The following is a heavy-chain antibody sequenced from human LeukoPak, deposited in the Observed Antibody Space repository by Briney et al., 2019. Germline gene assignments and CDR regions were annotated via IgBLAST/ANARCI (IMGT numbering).Heavy chain of an antibody. CDR1: GFTVSSNY. CDR3: AKDRNMGPATYYFDY. CDR2: IYSGGST. V-gene: IGHV3-53*05. J-gene: IGHJ4*02. Sequence: PGGSLRLSCAASGFTVSSNYMSWVRQAPGKGLEWVSVIYSGGSTYYADSVKGRFTISRDNSKNTLYLQMNSLRAEDTAVYFCAKDRNMGPATYYFDYWGQGALVTVSS. D-gene: IGHD1-26*01.